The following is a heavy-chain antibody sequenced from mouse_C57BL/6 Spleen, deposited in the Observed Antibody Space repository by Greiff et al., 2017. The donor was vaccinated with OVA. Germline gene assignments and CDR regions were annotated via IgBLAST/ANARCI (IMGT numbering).Heavy chain of an antibody. CDR3: ARSRDCPFAY. CDR1: GYTFTSYW. Sequence: QVQLQQPGAELVRPGSSVKLSCKASGYTFTSYWMDWVKQRPGQGLEWIGNIYPSDSETHYNQKFKDKATLTVDKSSSTAYMQLSSLTSEDSAVYYCARSRDCPFAYWGQGTLVTVSA. CDR2: IYPSDSET. V-gene: IGHV1-61*01. J-gene: IGHJ3*01.